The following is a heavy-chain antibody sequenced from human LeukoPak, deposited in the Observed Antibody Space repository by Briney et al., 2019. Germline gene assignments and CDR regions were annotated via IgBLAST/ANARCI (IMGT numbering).Heavy chain of an antibody. D-gene: IGHD3-22*01. CDR1: GYTFTSYG. Sequence: ASVKVSCKASGYTFTSYGISWVRQAPGQGLEWMGWISAYNGNTNYAQKLQGRVTMTTDTSTSTAYMELRSLRSDDTAVYYCARDSITMIVVVTETRFDYWGQGTLVTVSS. CDR2: ISAYNGNT. J-gene: IGHJ4*02. CDR3: ARDSITMIVVVTETRFDY. V-gene: IGHV1-18*01.